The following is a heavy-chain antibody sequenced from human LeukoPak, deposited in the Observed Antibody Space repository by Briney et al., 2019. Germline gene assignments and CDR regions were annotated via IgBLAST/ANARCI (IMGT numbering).Heavy chain of an antibody. J-gene: IGHJ3*02. Sequence: PGGSLRLSCAASGFTFNNYAMNWVRQAPGKGLDWVSSISGGGETTYYADSVKGRFTISRDNSKNTLYLQMNSLRAEDTAVYYCAKEVAGTSGAFDIWGQGTMVTVSS. CDR1: GFTFNNYA. CDR3: AKEVAGTSGAFDI. CDR2: ISGGGETT. D-gene: IGHD6-19*01. V-gene: IGHV3-23*01.